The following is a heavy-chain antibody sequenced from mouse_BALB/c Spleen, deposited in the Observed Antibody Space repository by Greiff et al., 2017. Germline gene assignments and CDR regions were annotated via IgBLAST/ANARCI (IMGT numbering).Heavy chain of an antibody. Sequence: EVQVVESGGGLVKPGGSLKLSCAASGFTFSSYAMSWVRQTPEKRLEWVASISSGGSTYYPDSVKGRFTISRDNARNILYLQMSSLRSEDTAMYYCASYDYDKAMDYWGQGTSVTVSS. J-gene: IGHJ4*01. CDR1: GFTFSSYA. D-gene: IGHD2-4*01. V-gene: IGHV5-6-5*01. CDR3: ASYDYDKAMDY. CDR2: ISSGGST.